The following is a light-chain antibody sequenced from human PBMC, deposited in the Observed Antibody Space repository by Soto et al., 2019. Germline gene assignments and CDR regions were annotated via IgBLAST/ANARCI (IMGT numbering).Light chain of an antibody. CDR3: QQYNSYSRT. V-gene: IGKV1-5*01. Sequence: DIQMTQSPSTLSASVGDRVTITCRASQTISSRLAWYQQKPGKAPKLLIYDASNLESGVPSRFSGSGSGTDFTLTISSLQPDDFATYFCQQYNSYSRTFGQGTKVDIK. CDR1: QTISSR. CDR2: DAS. J-gene: IGKJ1*01.